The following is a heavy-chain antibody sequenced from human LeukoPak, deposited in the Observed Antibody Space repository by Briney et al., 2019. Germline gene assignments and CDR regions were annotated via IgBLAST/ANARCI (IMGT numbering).Heavy chain of an antibody. Sequence: AASVKVSCKASGYRFSGYYMYWVRQAPGQGLEWMGWINPNSGGSKYAQKFQGRVTMTRDTSISTAYMDLNSLRSGDTAVYYCARWNDPTQNYYHYGMDVWGQGTTVTVSS. J-gene: IGHJ6*02. V-gene: IGHV1-2*02. CDR1: GYRFSGYY. CDR2: INPNSGGS. D-gene: IGHD1-1*01. CDR3: ARWNDPTQNYYHYGMDV.